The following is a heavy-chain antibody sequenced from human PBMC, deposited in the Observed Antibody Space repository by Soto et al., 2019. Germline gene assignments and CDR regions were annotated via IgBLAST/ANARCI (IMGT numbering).Heavy chain of an antibody. J-gene: IGHJ6*02. CDR3: AKIVTSVYSSSWTNYYYYGMDV. V-gene: IGHV3-23*01. CDR1: GFTFSSYA. Sequence: PGGSLRLSCAASGFTFSSYAMSWVRQAPGKGLEWVSAISGSGGSTYYADSVKGRFTISRDNSKNTLYLQMNSLRAEDTAVYYCAKIVTSVYSSSWTNYYYYGMDVWGQGTTVTVSS. D-gene: IGHD6-13*01. CDR2: ISGSGGST.